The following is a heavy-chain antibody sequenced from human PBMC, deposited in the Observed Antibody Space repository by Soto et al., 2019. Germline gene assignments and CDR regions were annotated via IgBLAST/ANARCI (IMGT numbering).Heavy chain of an antibody. CDR3: AHRPSYCSGGSCYSGVDY. J-gene: IGHJ4*02. D-gene: IGHD2-15*01. Sequence: QITLKESGPTLVKPTQTLTLTCTFSGFSLSTSGVGVGWIRQPPGKALEWLALIYWDDDKRYSPSLKSRLTITKDTSKNQVVLTMTNMDTVDTATYYCAHRPSYCSGGSCYSGVDYWGQGTLVTVSS. CDR2: IYWDDDK. V-gene: IGHV2-5*02. CDR1: GFSLSTSGVG.